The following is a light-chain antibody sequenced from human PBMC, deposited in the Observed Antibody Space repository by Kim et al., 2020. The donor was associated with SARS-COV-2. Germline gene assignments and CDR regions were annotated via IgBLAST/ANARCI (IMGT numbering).Light chain of an antibody. J-gene: IGLJ2*01. CDR2: KDS. CDR3: QSADSSGTYPVV. Sequence: PGPPARITCSGDALPKQYAYWYQQKPGQAPVLVIYKDSERPSGIPERFSGSSSGTTVTLTISGVQAEDEADYYCQSADSSGTYPVVFGGGTQLTVL. CDR1: ALPKQY. V-gene: IGLV3-25*03.